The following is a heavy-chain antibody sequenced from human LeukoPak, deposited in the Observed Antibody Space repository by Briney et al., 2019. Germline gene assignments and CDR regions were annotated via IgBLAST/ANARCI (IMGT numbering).Heavy chain of an antibody. CDR2: ISYDGSNK. Sequence: GGSLRLSCAASGFTFSNYGMHWVRQAPGKGLEWVAVISYDGSNKYYADSVKGRFTISRDNSKNTLYLQMNSLRAEDTAVYYCAKDIDSGYFDYWGQGTLVTVSS. CDR1: GFTFSNYG. J-gene: IGHJ4*02. D-gene: IGHD6-19*01. CDR3: AKDIDSGYFDY. V-gene: IGHV3-30*18.